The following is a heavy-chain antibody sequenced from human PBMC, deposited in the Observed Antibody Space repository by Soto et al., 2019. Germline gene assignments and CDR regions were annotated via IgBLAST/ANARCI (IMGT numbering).Heavy chain of an antibody. J-gene: IGHJ4*02. D-gene: IGHD3-22*01. CDR3: AKEMSYDSSGYKFDY. Sequence: EVQLLESGGGLVQPGGSLRLSCAASGFTFSSYAMSWVRQAPGKGLERVSAISGSGGSTYYADSVKGRLTISRDNSKNTLYLQMNSLRAEDTAVYYCAKEMSYDSSGYKFDYWGQGTLVTVSS. CDR2: ISGSGGST. CDR1: GFTFSSYA. V-gene: IGHV3-23*01.